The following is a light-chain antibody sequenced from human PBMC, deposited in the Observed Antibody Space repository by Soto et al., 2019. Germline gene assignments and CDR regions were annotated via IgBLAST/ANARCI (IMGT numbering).Light chain of an antibody. V-gene: IGKV3-11*01. CDR3: QQRSNGAPT. Sequence: DIVWRQSPATLALSPGKRATLSCRASQSVSSYLAWYQQKPGQAPRLLIYDASNRATGIPARFSGSGSGTDFTLAIRCLDPGYFAVYYCQQRSNGAPTLGPGTKVDIK. J-gene: IGKJ3*01. CDR2: DAS. CDR1: QSVSSY.